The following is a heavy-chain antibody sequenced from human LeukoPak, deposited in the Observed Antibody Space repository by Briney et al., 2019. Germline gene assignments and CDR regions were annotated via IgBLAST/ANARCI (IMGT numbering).Heavy chain of an antibody. J-gene: IGHJ4*02. CDR1: GGTFSSYA. CDR3: AREAATTEKALHY. D-gene: IGHD4-17*01. V-gene: IGHV1-69*05. CDR2: IIPIFGTA. Sequence: SVKVSCKASGGTFSSYAISGVRQAPGQRLEWMGGIIPIFGTANYEQKFQGRVTTTTDESTSTAYMELSSLRSEDTAVYYCAREAATTEKALHYWGQGALVTVSS.